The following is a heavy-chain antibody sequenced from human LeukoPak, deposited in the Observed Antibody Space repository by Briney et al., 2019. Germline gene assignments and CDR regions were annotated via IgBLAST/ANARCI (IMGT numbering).Heavy chain of an antibody. CDR3: ARRSGYDFWSGYFPT. D-gene: IGHD3-3*01. CDR1: GGSFSGYY. J-gene: IGHJ5*02. V-gene: IGHV4-34*01. CDR2: INHSGST. Sequence: ASETLSLTCAVYGGSFSGYYWSWIRQPPGKGLEWLGEINHSGSTNYNPSLKSRVTISVDTSKNQFSLKLSSVTAADTAVYYCARRSGYDFWSGYFPTWGQGTLVTVSS.